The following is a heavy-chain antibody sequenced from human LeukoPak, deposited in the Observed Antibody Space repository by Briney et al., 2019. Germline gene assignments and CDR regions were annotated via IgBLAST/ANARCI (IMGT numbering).Heavy chain of an antibody. CDR2: IYYSGST. CDR3: ASPRYCSSSFGY. V-gene: IGHV4-59*08. D-gene: IGHD6-6*01. CDR1: GGSISSYY. Sequence: SSETLSLTCTVSGGSISSYYWSWIRQPPGKGLEWIGYIYYSGSTNYNPSLKSRVTISVDTSKSQFSLKLSSVTAADTAVYYCASPRYCSSSFGYWGQGTLVTVSS. J-gene: IGHJ4*02.